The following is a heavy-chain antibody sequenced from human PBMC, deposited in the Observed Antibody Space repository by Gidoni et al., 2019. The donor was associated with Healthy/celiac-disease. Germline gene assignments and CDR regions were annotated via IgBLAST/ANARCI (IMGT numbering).Heavy chain of an antibody. J-gene: IGHJ1*01. Sequence: QVQLQQWGAGLLKPSETLSLTCAVYGGSFSGYYWSWIRQPPGKGLEWIGEINHSGSTNYNPSLKSRVTISVDTSKNQFSLKLSSVTAADTAVYYCARGSIVVVVDEYFQHWGQGTLVTVSS. CDR3: ARGSIVVVVDEYFQH. V-gene: IGHV4-34*01. D-gene: IGHD2-15*01. CDR2: INHSGST. CDR1: GGSFSGYY.